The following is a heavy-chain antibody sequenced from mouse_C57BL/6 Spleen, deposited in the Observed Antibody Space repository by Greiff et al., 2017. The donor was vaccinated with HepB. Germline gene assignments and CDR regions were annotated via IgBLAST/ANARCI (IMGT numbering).Heavy chain of an antibody. CDR3: ARRDYYGSSFQYYFDY. CDR1: GYTFTSYW. Sequence: VQLQQPGAELVRPGTSVKLSCKASGYTFTSYWMHWVKQRPGQGLEWIGVIDPSDSYTNYNQKFKGKATLTVDTSSSTAYMQLSSLTSEDSAVYYCARRDYYGSSFQYYFDYWGQGTTLTVSS. J-gene: IGHJ2*01. CDR2: IDPSDSYT. V-gene: IGHV1-59*01. D-gene: IGHD1-1*01.